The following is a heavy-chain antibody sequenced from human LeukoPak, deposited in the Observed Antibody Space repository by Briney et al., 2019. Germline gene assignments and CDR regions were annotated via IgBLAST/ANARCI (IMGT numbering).Heavy chain of an antibody. V-gene: IGHV3-23*01. CDR1: GFTFGTYA. CDR3: AKEKYSSGFFDY. CDR2: ISGGGGRT. Sequence: PGASLRLSCAASGFTFGTYAMSWVRQAPGKGLEWVSAISGGGGRTYSADSVKGRFTISRDNSKNTLYLQMNSLRAEDTAVYYCAKEKYSSGFFDYWGQGTLVTVSS. J-gene: IGHJ4*02. D-gene: IGHD6-19*01.